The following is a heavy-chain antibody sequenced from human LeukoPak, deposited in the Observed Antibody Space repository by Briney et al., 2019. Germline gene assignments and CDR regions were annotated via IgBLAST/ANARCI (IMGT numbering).Heavy chain of an antibody. CDR2: INPNSGGT. Sequence: ASVKVSCKASGYTFTGYYMHWVRQAPGQGLEWMGWINPNSGGTNYAQKFQGRVTMTRDTSISTAYMELSRLRSDDTAVYYCARFEWELSWVDPWGQGTLVTVSS. V-gene: IGHV1-2*02. CDR1: GYTFTGYY. CDR3: ARFEWELSWVDP. D-gene: IGHD1-26*01. J-gene: IGHJ5*02.